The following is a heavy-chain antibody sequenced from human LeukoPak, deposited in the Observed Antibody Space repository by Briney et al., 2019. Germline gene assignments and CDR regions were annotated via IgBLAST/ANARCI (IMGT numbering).Heavy chain of an antibody. V-gene: IGHV3-74*01. D-gene: IGHD6-19*01. CDR2: IKTDGTTT. J-gene: IGHJ4*02. CDR3: ARGPYTSGVYRLDY. CDR1: GFTFSSYW. Sequence: PGGSLRLSCAASGFTFSSYWMHWVRQAPGEGLAWVSRIKTDGTTTNYADSVKGRFTVSRDNAKNTLCLQMNSLRAEDTAVYYCARGPYTSGVYRLDYWGQGTLVTVSS.